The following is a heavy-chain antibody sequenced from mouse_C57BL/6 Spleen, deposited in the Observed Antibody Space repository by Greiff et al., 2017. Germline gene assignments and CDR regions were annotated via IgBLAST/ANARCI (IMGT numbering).Heavy chain of an antibody. CDR3: ARDPITAVVAHYWYFDV. CDR2: INYDGSST. CDR1: GFTFSDYY. D-gene: IGHD1-1*01. J-gene: IGHJ1*03. V-gene: IGHV5-16*01. Sequence: EVMLVESEGGLVQPGSSMKLSCTASGFTFSDYYMAWVRQVPEKGLEWVANINYDGSSTYYLDSLKSRFIISRDNAKNILYLQMSSLKSEDTATYYCARDPITAVVAHYWYFDVWGTGTTGTVSS.